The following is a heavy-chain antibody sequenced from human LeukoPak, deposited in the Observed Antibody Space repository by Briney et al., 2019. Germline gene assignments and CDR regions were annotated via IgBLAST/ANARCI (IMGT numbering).Heavy chain of an antibody. J-gene: IGHJ4*02. D-gene: IGHD3-16*01. CDR1: GGSISSSSYY. V-gene: IGHV4-39*07. CDR2: IYYSGST. CDR3: ARSGLGPFDY. Sequence: PSETLSLTCTVSGGSISSSSYYWGWIRQPPGKGLEWIGSIYYSGSTYYNPSLKSRVTISVDTSKNQFSLKLSSVTAADTAVYYCARSGLGPFDYWGQGTLVTVSS.